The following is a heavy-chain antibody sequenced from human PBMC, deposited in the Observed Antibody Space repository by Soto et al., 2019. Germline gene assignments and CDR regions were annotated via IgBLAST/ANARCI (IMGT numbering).Heavy chain of an antibody. CDR2: INHSGST. D-gene: IGHD6-19*01. CDR3: ARYRRAAVAGVDY. CDR1: GGSLSGYY. V-gene: IGHV4-34*01. Sequence: SETLSLTCAVYGGSLSGYYWSWIRQPPGKGLEWIGEINHSGSTNYNPSLKSRVTISVDTSKNQFSLKLSSVTAADTAVYYCARYRRAAVAGVDYWGQGTLVTVSS. J-gene: IGHJ4*02.